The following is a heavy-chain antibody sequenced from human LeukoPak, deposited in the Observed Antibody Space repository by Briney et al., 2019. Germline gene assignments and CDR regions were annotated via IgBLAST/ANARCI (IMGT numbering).Heavy chain of an antibody. CDR3: AREDRYYYDSSGWAI. D-gene: IGHD3-22*01. Sequence: ASVKVSCKASGYTFTSYGISWVRQAPGQGLEWMGWISAYNGNTNYAQKLQGRVTMTTDTSTSTAYMELSSLRSEDTAVYYCAREDRYYYDSSGWAIWGQGTMVTVSS. CDR1: GYTFTSYG. V-gene: IGHV1-18*01. CDR2: ISAYNGNT. J-gene: IGHJ3*02.